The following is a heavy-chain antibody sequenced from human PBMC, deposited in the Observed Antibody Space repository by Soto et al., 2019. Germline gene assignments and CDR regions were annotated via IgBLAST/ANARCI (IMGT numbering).Heavy chain of an antibody. CDR3: ARVSPTTSGVSY. D-gene: IGHD4-4*01. J-gene: IGHJ4*02. Sequence: QVQLVQSGAEAKKPGASVKVSCKASGYIFTGYQIHWVRQAPGQGLEWMGWINPIFGTANYAQKFQGRVTITADKSTSTAYMELSSLRSEDTAVYYCARVSPTTSGVSYWGQGTLVTVSS. CDR1: GYIFTGYQ. CDR2: INPIFGTA. V-gene: IGHV1-69*06.